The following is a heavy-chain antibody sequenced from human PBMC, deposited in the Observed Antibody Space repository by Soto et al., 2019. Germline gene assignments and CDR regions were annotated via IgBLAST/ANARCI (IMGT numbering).Heavy chain of an antibody. Sequence: QEQVVQFGPAMKEPGSSVKVSCRASGIMSSGYGFSWVRQAPGQGLEWVGMINPILDSTHYAQNLQGRVSLSVDKSRDTAYLEVTSLRLEDTAIYFCATMKRARLDSWGRGTVVTVSS. J-gene: IGHJ4*02. CDR2: INPILDST. CDR3: ATMKRARLDS. CDR1: GIMSSGYG. D-gene: IGHD6-25*01. V-gene: IGHV1-69*09.